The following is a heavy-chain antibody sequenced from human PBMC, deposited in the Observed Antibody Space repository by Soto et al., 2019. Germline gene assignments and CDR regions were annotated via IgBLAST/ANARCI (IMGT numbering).Heavy chain of an antibody. D-gene: IGHD6-19*01. CDR3: ARSVAVPGAHIDY. J-gene: IGHJ4*02. CDR2: VYYTGST. V-gene: IGHV4-59*01. Sequence: TSETLSLTCSVSGGSISGSYWSWVRQSPGKGLEWLGYVYYTGSTNYSPSLRSRVSISVDTSKNEFSLRLSSVTAADTAVYFCARSVAVPGAHIDYWGQGTQVTVSS. CDR1: GGSISGSY.